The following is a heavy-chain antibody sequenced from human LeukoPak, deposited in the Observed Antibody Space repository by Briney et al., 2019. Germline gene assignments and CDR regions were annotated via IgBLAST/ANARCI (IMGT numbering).Heavy chain of an antibody. CDR2: ISWNSGSI. V-gene: IGHV3-9*01. CDR3: AKTMVRGVMAPFDY. CDR1: GFTFDDYA. J-gene: IGHJ4*02. Sequence: GRSLRLPCAASGFTFDDYAMHWVRQAPGKGLEWVSGISWNSGSIGYADSVKGRFTISRDNAKNSLYLQMNSLRAEDTALYYCAKTMVRGVMAPFDYWGQGTLVTVSS. D-gene: IGHD3-10*01.